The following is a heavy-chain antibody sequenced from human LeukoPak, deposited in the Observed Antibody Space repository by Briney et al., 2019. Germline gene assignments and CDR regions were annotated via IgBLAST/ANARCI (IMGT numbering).Heavy chain of an antibody. CDR1: GGTFITYA. V-gene: IGHV1-69*04. CDR3: ARVPQGSSWPYYFDY. J-gene: IGHJ4*02. Sequence: GASVKVSCKASGGTFITYAISWVRQAPGQGLEWVGRIVPILGTANYAQNFQGRATITADRSTTTAYMELSSLRSEDTAVYYCARVPQGSSWPYYFDYWGQGTLVTVS. D-gene: IGHD6-13*01. CDR2: IVPILGTA.